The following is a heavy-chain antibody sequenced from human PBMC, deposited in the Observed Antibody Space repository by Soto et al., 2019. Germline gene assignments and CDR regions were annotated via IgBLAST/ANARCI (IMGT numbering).Heavy chain of an antibody. Sequence: QVQLVQSGAEVKKPGASVKVSCKASGYTFTSYYMHWVRQAPGQGLEWMGIINPSGGSTSYAQKFRGRVTMTRDTSTSTVYMELSSLRSEDTAVYYCATLGGGYYYYMDVWGKGTTVTVSS. CDR2: INPSGGST. J-gene: IGHJ6*03. D-gene: IGHD3-16*01. CDR1: GYTFTSYY. CDR3: ATLGGGYYYYMDV. V-gene: IGHV1-46*03.